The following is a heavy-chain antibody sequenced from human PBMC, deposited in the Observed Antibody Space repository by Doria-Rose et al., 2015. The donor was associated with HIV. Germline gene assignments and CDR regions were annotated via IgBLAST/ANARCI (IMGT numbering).Heavy chain of an antibody. Sequence: QVQLQESGPGLVKPSETLSLTCSVSGGSISHYYWSWIRQPPGKGLEYIGDIFYTGSTNYSPSLKSRVSISIDTSTNKFSLRLSSATAADTGVYYCARVLSGTYDYWGQGTLVTVSS. CDR2: IFYTGST. D-gene: IGHD1-26*01. J-gene: IGHJ4*02. CDR3: ARVLSGTYDY. V-gene: IGHV4-59*01. CDR1: GGSISHYY.